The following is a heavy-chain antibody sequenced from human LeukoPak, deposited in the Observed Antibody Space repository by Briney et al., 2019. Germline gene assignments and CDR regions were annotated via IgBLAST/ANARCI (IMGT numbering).Heavy chain of an antibody. J-gene: IGHJ5*02. D-gene: IGHD6-19*01. CDR1: GFIFSRYS. CDR3: ARDNSEGQWLVGNWFDP. V-gene: IGHV3-21*01. CDR2: ISSSSSYI. Sequence: SGGSLRLSCADSGFIFSRYSMNWVRQAPGKGLEWVSSISSSSSYIYYADSMKGRFTISRDNARKTLYLQMNSLRAEDTAVYYCARDNSEGQWLVGNWFDPWGQGTLVTVSS.